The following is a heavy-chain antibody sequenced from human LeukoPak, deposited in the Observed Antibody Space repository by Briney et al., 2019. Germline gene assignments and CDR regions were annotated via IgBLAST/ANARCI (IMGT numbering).Heavy chain of an antibody. Sequence: PSETLSLTCAVYGGSFGGYYWSWIRQPPGRGREGIGEINDSGTTNYNPSLKSRVTISVATSKKQFSLKVTSVTAADTAVYYCARHGGAAAAMDVWGKGTTVTISS. CDR1: GGSFGGYY. CDR2: INDSGTT. V-gene: IGHV4-34*01. CDR3: ARHGGAAAAMDV. J-gene: IGHJ6*03. D-gene: IGHD6-13*01.